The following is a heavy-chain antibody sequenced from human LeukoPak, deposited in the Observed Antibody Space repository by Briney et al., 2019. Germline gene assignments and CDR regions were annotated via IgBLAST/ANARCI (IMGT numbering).Heavy chain of an antibody. CDR1: GFTFSNYG. D-gene: IGHD6-19*01. Sequence: QPGRSLTLSCAVSGFTFSNYGVHWVRQAPGKGLEWVAFISYDGNNKYYADSVKGRFTISRDNSKNTLYLQMNSLRVEDTAVYYCAKALYSSGNFFDYWGQGTLVTVSS. CDR2: ISYDGNNK. CDR3: AKALYSSGNFFDY. V-gene: IGHV3-30*18. J-gene: IGHJ4*02.